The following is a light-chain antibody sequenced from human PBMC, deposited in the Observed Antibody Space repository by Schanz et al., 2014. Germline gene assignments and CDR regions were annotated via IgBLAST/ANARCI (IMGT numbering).Light chain of an antibody. Sequence: QSVLTQPPSASGTPGQRVTISCSGSSSNIGSNTVNWYQQLPGTAPKLLIYDNSRRPSGVPDRFSGSKSGNTASLTISGLQAEDEADYYCSSYTRSSTLEVFGGGTKLTVL. CDR3: SSYTRSSTLEV. CDR1: SSNIGSNT. J-gene: IGLJ3*02. V-gene: IGLV1-44*01. CDR2: DNS.